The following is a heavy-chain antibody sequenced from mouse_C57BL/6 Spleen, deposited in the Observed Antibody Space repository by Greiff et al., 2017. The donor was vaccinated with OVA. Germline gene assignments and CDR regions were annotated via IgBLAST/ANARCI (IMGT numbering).Heavy chain of an antibody. CDR3: TTAYDGYPLVAD. D-gene: IGHD2-3*01. CDR1: GFNIKDYY. V-gene: IGHV14-1*01. CDR2: IDPEDGDT. Sequence: DVKLQESGAELVRPGASVKLSCTASGFNIKDYYMHWVKQRPEQGLEWIGRIDPEDGDTEYAPKFQGKATMTADTSSNTAYLQLSSLTSEDTAVYYCTTAYDGYPLVADWGQGTLVTVSA. J-gene: IGHJ3*01.